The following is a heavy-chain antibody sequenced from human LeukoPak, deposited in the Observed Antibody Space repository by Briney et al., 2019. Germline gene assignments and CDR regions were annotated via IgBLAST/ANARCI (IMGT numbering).Heavy chain of an antibody. CDR3: ARGRLLPY. V-gene: IGHV4-34*01. Sequence: SESLSLTCAVYGGSFSGYYWRWIRQPPGKGLEWVGVINHSGSSNYNPSLKSRVTISVETSKNQCSLKLSSVTAADTAVYYCARGRLLPYWGQGTRVTVSS. CDR1: GGSFSGYY. J-gene: IGHJ4*02. CDR2: INHSGSS.